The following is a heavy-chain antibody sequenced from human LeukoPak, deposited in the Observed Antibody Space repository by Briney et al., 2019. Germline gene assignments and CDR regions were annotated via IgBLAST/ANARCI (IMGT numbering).Heavy chain of an antibody. V-gene: IGHV4-39*07. CDR3: ATSRFGPYYFDY. J-gene: IGHJ4*02. CDR1: GGSISSSSYY. CDR2: IYYSGST. D-gene: IGHD3-10*01. Sequence: PSETLALTCTVSGGSISSSSYYWGWIRQPPGKGLEWIGSIYYSGSTYYNPSLKSRVTISVDTSKNQFSLKLSSVTAADTAVYYCATSRFGPYYFDYWGQGTLVTVSS.